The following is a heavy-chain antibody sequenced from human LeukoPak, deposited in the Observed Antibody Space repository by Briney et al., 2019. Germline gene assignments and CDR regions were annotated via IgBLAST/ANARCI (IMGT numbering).Heavy chain of an antibody. D-gene: IGHD5-18*01. CDR3: ATLYGYNSDY. V-gene: IGHV3-74*01. CDR2: INSDGSST. CDR1: GFTFSSYW. J-gene: IGHJ4*02. Sequence: GGSLRLSCAASGFTFSSYWMHWVRQAPGKGLVWVSRINSDGSSTSYADSVKGRFTVSRDNAQNTLYLQMSSLRAEDTAVHYCATLYGYNSDYWGQGTQVTVFS.